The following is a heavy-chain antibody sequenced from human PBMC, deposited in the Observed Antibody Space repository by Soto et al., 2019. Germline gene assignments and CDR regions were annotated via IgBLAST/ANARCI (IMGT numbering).Heavy chain of an antibody. V-gene: IGHV1-3*01. CDR3: VRRHVSATGIDWFDP. CDR1: GYTFTSYG. Sequence: ASVKVSCKASGYTFTSYGIHWVRQAPGQRLEWMGWINAANGDTKYSPKFRGRVTITRDTSASTAYMELSSLRSEDTAVYYCVRRHVSATGIDWFDPWGQGTLVTVSS. CDR2: INAANGDT. J-gene: IGHJ5*02. D-gene: IGHD6-13*01.